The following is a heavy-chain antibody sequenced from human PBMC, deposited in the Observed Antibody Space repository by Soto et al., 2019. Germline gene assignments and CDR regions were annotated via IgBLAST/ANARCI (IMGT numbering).Heavy chain of an antibody. Sequence: SETLSLTCAVYGGSFSGYYWSWIRQPPGKGLEWIGEINHSGSTNYNPSLKSRVTISVDTSKNQFSLKLSSVTAADTAVYYCARGIVVVPAAIRGFYYYYYMDAWGKGTTVTVSS. J-gene: IGHJ6*03. D-gene: IGHD2-2*01. CDR1: GGSFSGYY. V-gene: IGHV4-34*01. CDR3: ARGIVVVPAAIRGFYYYYYMDA. CDR2: INHSGST.